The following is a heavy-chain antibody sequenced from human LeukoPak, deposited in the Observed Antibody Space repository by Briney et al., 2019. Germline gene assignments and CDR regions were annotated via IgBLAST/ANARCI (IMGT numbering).Heavy chain of an antibody. CDR1: GFAVKSSY. V-gene: IGHV3-53*01. D-gene: IGHD3-10*01. CDR2: LYAGGES. J-gene: IGHJ4*02. CDR3: ARDSAGNQYSSGNFDL. Sequence: GGSLRLSCAASGFAVKSSYMSWVRQAPGKGLEWVSVLYAGGESYYADSVLGRFTISRDNSNNTEFLEMNSLTADDTAVYFCARDSAGNQYSSGNFDLWGQGTLVTVSS.